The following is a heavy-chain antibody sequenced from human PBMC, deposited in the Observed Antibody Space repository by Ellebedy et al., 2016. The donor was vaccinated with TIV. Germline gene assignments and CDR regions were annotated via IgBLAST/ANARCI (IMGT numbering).Heavy chain of an antibody. J-gene: IGHJ4*02. D-gene: IGHD3-16*01. Sequence: ASVKVSCKASGYSFTSYYLHWVRQAPGQGLEWMGIIYPGAGSATYARGFQGRVTMTRDTSTSTAYMELSSLTSDDTAVYFCARPLRLGQIYYLEHWGQGTLVTVSS. CDR1: GYSFTSYY. V-gene: IGHV1-46*01. CDR2: IYPGAGSA. CDR3: ARPLRLGQIYYLEH.